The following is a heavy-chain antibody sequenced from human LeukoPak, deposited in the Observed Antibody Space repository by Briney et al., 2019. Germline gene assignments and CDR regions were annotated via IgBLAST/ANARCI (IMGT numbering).Heavy chain of an antibody. V-gene: IGHV1-2*02. CDR2: INPNSGGT. D-gene: IGHD2-15*01. J-gene: IGHJ4*02. CDR1: GYTFTGYY. CDR3: ARALYCSGGSCYRFDY. Sequence: ASVKVSCKASGYTFTGYYMHWVRQAPGQGPEWMGWINPNSGGTNYAQKFQGRVTMTRDTSISTAYMELSRLRSDDTAVYYCARALYCSGGSCYRFDYWGQGTLVTVSS.